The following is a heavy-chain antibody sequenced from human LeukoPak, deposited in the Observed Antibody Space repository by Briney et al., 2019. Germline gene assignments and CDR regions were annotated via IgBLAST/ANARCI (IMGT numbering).Heavy chain of an antibody. CDR1: GGSFSGYY. J-gene: IGHJ4*02. D-gene: IGHD7-27*01. V-gene: IGHV4-34*01. Sequence: KTSETLSLTCAVYGGSFSGYYWSWIRQPPGKGLEWIGEINHSGSTNYNPSLKSRVTISVDTSKNQFSLKLSSVTAADTAVYYCARGWGYFDSWGQGTLVTVSS. CDR3: ARGWGYFDS. CDR2: INHSGST.